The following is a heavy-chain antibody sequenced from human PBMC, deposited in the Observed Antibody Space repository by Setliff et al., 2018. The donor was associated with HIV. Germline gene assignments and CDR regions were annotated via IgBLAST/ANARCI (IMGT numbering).Heavy chain of an antibody. CDR3: ARARGYGSGSYYADNWFDP. CDR2: INSGNGHT. Sequence: ASVKVSCKDSGYSFTYYAVHWVRQAPGQRLDWMGRINSGNGHTEYSQNFQDRITFTRDTSASTVYMGFTCLRSEDTAVYYCARARGYGSGSYYADNWFDPWGQGTLVTVSS. V-gene: IGHV1-3*01. D-gene: IGHD3-10*01. J-gene: IGHJ5*02. CDR1: GYSFTYYA.